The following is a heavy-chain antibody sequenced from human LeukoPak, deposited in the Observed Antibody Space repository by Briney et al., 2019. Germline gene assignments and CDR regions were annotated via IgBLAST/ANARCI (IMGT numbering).Heavy chain of an antibody. Sequence: SVKVSCKASGGTFSSYAISWVRQAPGQGLEWMGRIIPIFGTANYAQKFQGRVTITTDESTSTAYMELSSLRSEDTAVYYCARDRYCSSTSCFYNWFDPWGQGTLVTVSS. D-gene: IGHD2-2*01. CDR3: ARDRYCSSTSCFYNWFDP. J-gene: IGHJ5*02. V-gene: IGHV1-69*05. CDR2: IIPIFGTA. CDR1: GGTFSSYA.